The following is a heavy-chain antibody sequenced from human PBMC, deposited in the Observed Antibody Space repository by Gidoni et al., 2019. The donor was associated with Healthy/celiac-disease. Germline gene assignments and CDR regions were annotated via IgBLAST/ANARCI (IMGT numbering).Heavy chain of an antibody. CDR2: ISGSGGST. CDR1: GFTFSSYA. V-gene: IGHV3-23*01. CDR3: AKNLLPSGDELDY. Sequence: EVQLLESGGGLVQPGGSLRLSCAASGFTFSSYAMRWVRQAPGKGLEWVSAISGSGGSTYYADSVKGRFTISRDNSKNTLYRQMNSLRAEDTAVYYCAKNLLPSGDELDYWGQGTLVTVSS. J-gene: IGHJ4*02. D-gene: IGHD2-21*01.